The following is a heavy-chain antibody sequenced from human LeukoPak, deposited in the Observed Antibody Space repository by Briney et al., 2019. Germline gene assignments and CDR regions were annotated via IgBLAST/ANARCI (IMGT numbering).Heavy chain of an antibody. D-gene: IGHD3-16*01. CDR3: AKVRWGSDNALDS. CDR1: GFPFSDYG. Sequence: GTSLRLSYAASGFPFSDYGMYWVRQAPGKGLEWLAVISHDGSNKHYADSVKGRITISRDNSMNTLYLQMNSLTADATAVYYCAKVRWGSDNALDSWGQGTLVTGSS. CDR2: ISHDGSNK. V-gene: IGHV3-30*18. J-gene: IGHJ4*02.